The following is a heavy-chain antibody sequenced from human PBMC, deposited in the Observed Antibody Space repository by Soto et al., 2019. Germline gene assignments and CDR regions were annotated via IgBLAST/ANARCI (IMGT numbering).Heavy chain of an antibody. Sequence: QVQLQESGPGLVKPSETLSLTCTVSGGSISSYYWSWIRQPPGKGLEWIGYIYYSGSTNYNPSLKSRVTISVDTSKNQFSLKLSSVTAADTAVYYCASSPVVAATPEGWFDPWGQGTLVTVSS. CDR2: IYYSGST. D-gene: IGHD2-15*01. J-gene: IGHJ5*02. V-gene: IGHV4-59*08. CDR1: GGSISSYY. CDR3: ASSPVVAATPEGWFDP.